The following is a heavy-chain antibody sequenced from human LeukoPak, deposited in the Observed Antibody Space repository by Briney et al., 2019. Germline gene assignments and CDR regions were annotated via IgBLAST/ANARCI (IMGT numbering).Heavy chain of an antibody. CDR3: ARVNINNXHSCDY. D-gene: IGHD1-1*01. V-gene: IGHV4-4*02. J-gene: IGHJ4*02. CDR2: IYHSGSP. CDR1: GGSISSNNW. Sequence: SGTLSLTCAVSGGSISSNNWWGWVRQPPGKGLEWIGEIYHSGSPNYNPSLKSRVTISVDKSRNHFSLNLSSVTAADTAVYYCARVNINNXHSCDYWGQGXXXXXSS.